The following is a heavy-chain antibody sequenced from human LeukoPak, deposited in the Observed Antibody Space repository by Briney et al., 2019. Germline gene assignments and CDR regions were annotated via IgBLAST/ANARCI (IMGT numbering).Heavy chain of an antibody. CDR3: ARDGTAAGLYFDL. CDR1: GFTFTDYW. J-gene: IGHJ4*01. D-gene: IGHD6-13*01. V-gene: IGHV3-7*01. Sequence: GGSLRLSCEVSGFTFTDYWMNWVRQAPGKGPEWVASIRQDGSEKTYVDSVKGRFTIPRDNTKNSLSLQLNGLRAEDTAVYYCARDGTAAGLYFDLWGQGTLVTVSS. CDR2: IRQDGSEK.